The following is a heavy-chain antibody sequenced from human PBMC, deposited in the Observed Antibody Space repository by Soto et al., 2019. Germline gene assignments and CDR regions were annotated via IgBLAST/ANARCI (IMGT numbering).Heavy chain of an antibody. CDR3: ARSITGSAYFDY. J-gene: IGHJ4*02. CDR2: TYYRSKWFH. CDR1: GDSVSSNIAT. V-gene: IGHV6-1*01. D-gene: IGHD3-10*01. Sequence: PSQTLSLTCAISGDSVSSNIATWNWIRQSPSRGLQWLGRTYYRSKWFHDYAVSVESRITINPDTSKNQFSLQLISVTPEDTAVYYCARSITGSAYFDYWGQGTLVTVSS.